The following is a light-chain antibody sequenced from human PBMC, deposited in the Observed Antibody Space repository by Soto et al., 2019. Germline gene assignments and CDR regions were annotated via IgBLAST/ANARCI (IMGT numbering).Light chain of an antibody. CDR3: QQYGSSPQT. CDR1: QNLGTLY. CDR2: SAS. V-gene: IGKV3-20*01. Sequence: EIVLTQSPGTLSLSPGERGTLSCSASQNLGTLYLAWFQQKSGQAPRLLIYSASRRATGIPDRFSGSGSGTDFTLTISRLEPEDFAMYYCQQYGSSPQTFGQGTKVDIK. J-gene: IGKJ1*01.